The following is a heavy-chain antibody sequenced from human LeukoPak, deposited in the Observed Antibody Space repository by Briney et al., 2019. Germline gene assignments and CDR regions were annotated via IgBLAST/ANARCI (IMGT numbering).Heavy chain of an antibody. CDR1: GGSISSYY. J-gene: IGHJ6*02. Sequence: PSETLSLTCTVSGGSISSYYWSWIRQPPGKGLEWIGYIYYSGSTNYNPSLKSRVTISVDTSKNQFSLKLSSVTAADTAVYYCARHYPTNTIFGVAYYYGMDVWGQGTTVTVSS. V-gene: IGHV4-59*08. D-gene: IGHD3-3*01. CDR3: ARHYPTNTIFGVAYYYGMDV. CDR2: IYYSGST.